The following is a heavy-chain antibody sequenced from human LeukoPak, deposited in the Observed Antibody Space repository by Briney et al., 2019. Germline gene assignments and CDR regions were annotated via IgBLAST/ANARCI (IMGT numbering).Heavy chain of an antibody. Sequence: SETLSLTCTVSGGSISTYYWSWIRQPAGKGLEWIGRIYNTGTTNRNPSLKSRVTMSVDPSKNQFSLKLSSVTAADTAVYYCARANPPGAFDYWGQGTLVTVSS. V-gene: IGHV4-4*07. CDR3: ARANPPGAFDY. CDR1: GGSISTYY. CDR2: IYNTGTT. J-gene: IGHJ4*02.